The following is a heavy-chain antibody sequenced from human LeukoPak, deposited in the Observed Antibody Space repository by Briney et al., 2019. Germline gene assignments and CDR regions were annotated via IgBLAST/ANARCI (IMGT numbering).Heavy chain of an antibody. D-gene: IGHD3/OR15-3a*01. CDR1: GGSISSYY. V-gene: IGHV4-59*01. J-gene: IGHJ4*02. CDR3: ARTDYFFDH. CDR2: IYYSGST. Sequence: SETLSLTCTVSGGSISSYYWSRIRQPPGKGLEWIGYIYYSGSTNFNPSLKSRVTMSVDTSKNQFSLKLTSVTAADTAVYYCARTDYFFDHWGQGTLVTVSS.